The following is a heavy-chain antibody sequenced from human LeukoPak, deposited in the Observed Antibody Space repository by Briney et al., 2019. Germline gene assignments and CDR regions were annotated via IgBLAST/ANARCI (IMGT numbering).Heavy chain of an antibody. J-gene: IGHJ4*02. V-gene: IGHV3-48*03. D-gene: IGHD6-13*01. Sequence: GGSLRLSCAASGFTFSSYEMNWVRQAPGKGLEWVSYISSSGRTIYYADSVKGRFTISRDNSKNSLYLQMNSLRTEDTALYYCAKESEVTAAFDYWGQGTLVTVSS. CDR1: GFTFSSYE. CDR2: ISSSGRTI. CDR3: AKESEVTAAFDY.